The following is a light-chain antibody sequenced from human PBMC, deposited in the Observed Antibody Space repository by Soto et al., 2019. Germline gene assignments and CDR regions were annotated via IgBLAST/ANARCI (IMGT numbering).Light chain of an antibody. Sequence: QSVLTQPPSVSGAQGQRVTISCTGNSSNIGAGFDVHWYQQHPGTAPQLLIYDNSNRPSGVPDRFSGSKSGTSAALAITGLQAEDGTDYYCQSYDSRLSAVVFGGGTKLAVL. V-gene: IGLV1-40*01. CDR2: DNS. CDR3: QSYDSRLSAVV. J-gene: IGLJ2*01. CDR1: SSNIGAGFD.